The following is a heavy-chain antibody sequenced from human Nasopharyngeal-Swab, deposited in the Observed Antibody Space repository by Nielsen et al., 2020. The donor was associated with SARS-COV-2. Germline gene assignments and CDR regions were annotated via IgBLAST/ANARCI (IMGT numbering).Heavy chain of an antibody. CDR2: ISSNGGST. D-gene: IGHD6-13*01. J-gene: IGHJ6*02. CDR1: GFTFSSYA. Sequence: GGSLRLSCAASGFTFSSYAMHWVRQAPGKGLEYVSAISSNGGSTYYANSVKGRFTISRDNSKNTLYLQMGSLRAEDTAVYYCARAAAGTSYYYGMDVWGQGTTVTVSS. V-gene: IGHV3-64*01. CDR3: ARAAAGTSYYYGMDV.